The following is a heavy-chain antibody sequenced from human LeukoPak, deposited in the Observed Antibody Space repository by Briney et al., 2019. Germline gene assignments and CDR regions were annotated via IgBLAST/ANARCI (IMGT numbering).Heavy chain of an antibody. CDR1: GFTFSSYG. D-gene: IGHD2-2*01. CDR2: IRYDGNNK. CDR3: AKNVVPGAKDY. V-gene: IGHV3-30*02. Sequence: GGSLRLSCAASGFTFSSYGTHWDRQAPDKWLEWVAFIRYDGNNKYYADSVKGRFTISRDNSKSTLYLQMNSLGAEDTAVYYCAKNVVPGAKDYWGQGTLVTVSS. J-gene: IGHJ4*02.